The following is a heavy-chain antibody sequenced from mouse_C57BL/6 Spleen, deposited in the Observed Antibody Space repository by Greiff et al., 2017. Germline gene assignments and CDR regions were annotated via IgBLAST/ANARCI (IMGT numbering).Heavy chain of an antibody. CDR1: GYTFTSYG. Sequence: VQLQQSGAELARPGASVKLSCKASGYTFTSYGISWVKQRTGQGLEWIGEIYPSSGNTYYNEKFKGKATLTADKSSSTAYMELRSLTSEDSAVYFCARTTTVVATPDYWGQGTTLTVSS. D-gene: IGHD1-1*01. J-gene: IGHJ2*01. CDR3: ARTTTVVATPDY. V-gene: IGHV1-81*01. CDR2: IYPSSGNT.